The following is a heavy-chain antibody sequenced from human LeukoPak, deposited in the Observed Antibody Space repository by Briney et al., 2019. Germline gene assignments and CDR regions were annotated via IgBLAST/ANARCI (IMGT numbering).Heavy chain of an antibody. CDR3: ARREYGSGSYHLVY. V-gene: IGHV4-59*11. CDR2: IYYRGST. J-gene: IGHJ4*02. D-gene: IGHD3-10*01. CDR1: GGSITTHY. Sequence: SETLSLTCTVSGGSITTHYWSWIRQPPGKGLEWIGYIYYRGSTSYNPSLQSRVTMSLDKSKSQLSLKLSSVTAADTAVYYCARREYGSGSYHLVYWGQGTLVTVPS.